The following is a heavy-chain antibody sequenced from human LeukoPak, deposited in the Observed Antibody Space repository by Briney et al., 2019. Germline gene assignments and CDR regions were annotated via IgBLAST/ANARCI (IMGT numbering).Heavy chain of an antibody. CDR1: GFTFSSYA. CDR2: ITSSGAAT. CDR3: AKGRPNYYGSNGHYYKLNGDC. D-gene: IGHD3-22*01. J-gene: IGHJ4*02. V-gene: IGHV3-23*01. Sequence: PGGSLRLSCAASGFTFSSYAMSWVRQAPGKGLEWVSSITSSGAATYYADSVKGRFTISRDNSDNTLYLQMNSLRAEDTAVYYCAKGRPNYYGSNGHYYKLNGDCWGQGTLVTVSS.